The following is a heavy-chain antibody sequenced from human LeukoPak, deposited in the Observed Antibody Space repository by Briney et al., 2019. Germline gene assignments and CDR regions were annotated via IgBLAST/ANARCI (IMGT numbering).Heavy chain of an antibody. V-gene: IGHV1-69*06. D-gene: IGHD3-10*01. Sequence: GASVTVSCKASGGTFISYAISWVRQAPGQGLEWMGGIIPIFGTANYAQKFQGRVTITADKSTSTAYMELSSLRSEDTAVYYCARETHTMVRGVIKGSNWFDPWGQGTLVTVSS. CDR3: ARETHTMVRGVIKGSNWFDP. J-gene: IGHJ5*02. CDR1: GGTFISYA. CDR2: IIPIFGTA.